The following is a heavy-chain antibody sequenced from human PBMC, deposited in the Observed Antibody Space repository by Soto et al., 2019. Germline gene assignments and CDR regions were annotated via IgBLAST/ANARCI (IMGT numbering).Heavy chain of an antibody. Sequence: QVQLVESGGGVVQPGRSLRLSCAASGFTFSSYGMHWVRQAPGKGLEGVAVISYDGDNKYYADSVKGRFTISRDNSKNTLYLQMNSLRAEDTAVYYCAKARGGDYYYGMDVWGQGTTVTVSS. CDR1: GFTFSSYG. CDR3: AKARGGDYYYGMDV. J-gene: IGHJ6*02. D-gene: IGHD3-10*01. CDR2: ISYDGDNK. V-gene: IGHV3-30*18.